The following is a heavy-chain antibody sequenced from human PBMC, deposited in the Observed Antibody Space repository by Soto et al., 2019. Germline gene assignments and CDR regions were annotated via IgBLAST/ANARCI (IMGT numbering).Heavy chain of an antibody. CDR2: IWYDGSNK. D-gene: IGHD1-1*01. Sequence: QVQLVESGGGVVQPGRSLRLSCAASGFTFSSYGMHWVRQAPGKGLEWVAVIWYDGSNKYYADSVKGRFTISRDNSKTALYQQMNSPRAEDTAVYYCARDLGHRLGPNYLDYWGQGTLVTVSS. V-gene: IGHV3-33*01. CDR3: ARDLGHRLGPNYLDY. J-gene: IGHJ4*02. CDR1: GFTFSSYG.